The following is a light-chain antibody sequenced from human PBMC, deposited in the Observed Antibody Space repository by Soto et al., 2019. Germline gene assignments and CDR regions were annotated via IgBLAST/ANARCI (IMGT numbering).Light chain of an antibody. CDR3: QQYGSSPGT. Sequence: EIVLTHSPGTLSLSPGEIATLSCRASQSVRDSHLAWYQQKPGQAPSLLIYETSSRATGIPDRFRGSGSGTEFALTITRVEPEDVAMYFCQQYGSSPGTFGQGTKVEI. J-gene: IGKJ1*01. CDR1: QSVRDSH. CDR2: ETS. V-gene: IGKV3-20*01.